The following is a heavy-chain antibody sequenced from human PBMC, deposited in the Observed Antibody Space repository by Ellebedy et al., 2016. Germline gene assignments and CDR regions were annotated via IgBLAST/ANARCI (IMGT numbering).Heavy chain of an antibody. CDR2: ISDSSSYI. D-gene: IGHD6-19*01. CDR1: GFTFSSYS. V-gene: IGHV3-21*01. J-gene: IGHJ2*01. Sequence: GESLKIPCAASGFTFSSYSMNWVRQAPGKGLEWVSSISDSSSYIYYADSVKGRFTISRDNAKNSLYLQMKSLRAEDTAVYYCARALSAHARRYFDLWGRGTLVTVSS. CDR3: ARALSAHARRYFDL.